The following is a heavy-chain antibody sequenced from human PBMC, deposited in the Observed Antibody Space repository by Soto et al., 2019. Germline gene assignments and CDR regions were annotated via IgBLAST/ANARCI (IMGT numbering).Heavy chain of an antibody. J-gene: IGHJ4*02. Sequence: QVQLVQSGAEEKKPGASVKVSCKASGYTFTVYAMHWVRQAPGQRLEWMGWINAGNGNTKYSQKFQGRVTITRDPSASTSYMELSSLRSEDTAVYYCARAVAVPADLDYWGQGTLVTFSS. V-gene: IGHV1-3*05. CDR2: INAGNGNT. CDR1: GYTFTVYA. CDR3: ARAVAVPADLDY. D-gene: IGHD6-19*01.